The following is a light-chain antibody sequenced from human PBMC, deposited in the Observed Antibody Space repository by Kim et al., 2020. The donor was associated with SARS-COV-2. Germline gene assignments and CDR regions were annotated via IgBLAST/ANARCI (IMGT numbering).Light chain of an antibody. V-gene: IGKV3-11*01. CDR2: DAS. CDR3: QQRTTWPPTLT. CDR1: QRVSSY. Sequence: PGESAPLSCRASQRVSSYLAWYQQKPGQAPRLLIYDASNRATGIPARFSGSGSGTDFTLTISSLEPEDFAVYYCQQRTTWPPTLTFGGGTKVDIK. J-gene: IGKJ4*01.